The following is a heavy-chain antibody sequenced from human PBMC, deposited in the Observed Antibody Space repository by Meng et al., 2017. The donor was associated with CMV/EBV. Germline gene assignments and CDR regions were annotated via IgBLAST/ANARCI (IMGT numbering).Heavy chain of an antibody. CDR1: GGSFSGYY. V-gene: IGHV4-34*01. Sequence: SETLSLTCAVYGGSFSGYYWSWIRQPPGKGLEWIGEINHSVSTNYNPSLKSRVTISVDTPKNQFSLKLSSVTAADTAVYYCARRPLYIVVVPAARNWFDPWGQGTPVTVSS. D-gene: IGHD2-2*01. J-gene: IGHJ5*02. CDR3: ARRPLYIVVVPAARNWFDP. CDR2: INHSVST.